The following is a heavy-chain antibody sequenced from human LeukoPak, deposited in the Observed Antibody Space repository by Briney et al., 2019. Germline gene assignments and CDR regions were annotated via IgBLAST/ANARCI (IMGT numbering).Heavy chain of an antibody. V-gene: IGHV3-73*01. CDR1: GFTFSGSA. CDR3: AGNYDSWTGLNY. Sequence: GGSLRLSCSPSGFTFSGSAMHWVRQASGKGLGWVGHIGNKASNYATEYAASLKGRFTISRDDSKDTAYLQVNSLKTEDTAVYYCAGNYDSWTGLNYWGQGTLVTVSS. J-gene: IGHJ4*02. D-gene: IGHD3-3*01. CDR2: IGNKASNYAT.